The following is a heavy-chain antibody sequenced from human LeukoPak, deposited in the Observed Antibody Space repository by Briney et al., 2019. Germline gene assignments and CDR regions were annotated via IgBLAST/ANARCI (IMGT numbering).Heavy chain of an antibody. V-gene: IGHV4-39*02. Sequence: SETLSLTCSVSGVSTGSQNFYWAWIRQPPGKGLEWIGNIYHTGSAYYSAALKSRVTISIDTSKDNFSLRLTSLTAADTAVYYCARLRDYGNLFFYFHMDVWGKGATVTVSS. CDR3: ARLRDYGNLFFYFHMDV. J-gene: IGHJ6*03. CDR2: IYHTGSA. D-gene: IGHD4-17*01. CDR1: GVSTGSQNFY.